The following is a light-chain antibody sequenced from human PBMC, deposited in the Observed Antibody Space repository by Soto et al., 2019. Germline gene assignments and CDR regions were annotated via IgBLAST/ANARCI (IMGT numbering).Light chain of an antibody. V-gene: IGKV1D-16*01. CDR3: QQLRSFPIT. CDR1: QDIGSH. CDR2: FAS. J-gene: IGKJ5*01. Sequence: DIQMTQSPSSLSASVGDRFTITCRASQDIGSHLAWYQQKPEKAPKSLIYFASTLQSGVPSRFSASGSGTDFTLTISSLQPEDFATYYCQQLRSFPITFGQGTRLEIK.